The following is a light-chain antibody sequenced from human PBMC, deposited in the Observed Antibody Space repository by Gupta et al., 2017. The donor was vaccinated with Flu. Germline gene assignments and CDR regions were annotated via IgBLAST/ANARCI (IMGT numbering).Light chain of an antibody. CDR3: AACDVSLYVPYV. CDR2: GIN. J-gene: IGLJ1*01. V-gene: IGLV1-44*01. Sequence: QSVLAQPPSASGTPGQRVTISCSGSSSNIGSNTVNWYQQVPGMAPKLLIYGINQRPSGVPDRFSGSQSGTSPSLAIYVLQSEDEADYYCAACDVSLYVPYVFGTGTKVTVL. CDR1: SSNIGSNT.